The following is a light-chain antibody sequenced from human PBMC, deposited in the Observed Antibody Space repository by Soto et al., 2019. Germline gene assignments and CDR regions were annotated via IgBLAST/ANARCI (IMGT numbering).Light chain of an antibody. CDR3: AAWDDSLNGYV. CDR1: SSNIGSNT. Sequence: QSVLTQPPSASGTPGQRVTISCSGSSSNIGSNTVNWYQQLPGTAPKLLIYSHNQRPSGVADRFSGSKSGTSASLAISGLQSEDEADYYCAAWDDSLNGYVFGTGTKLTVL. J-gene: IGLJ1*01. V-gene: IGLV1-44*01. CDR2: SHN.